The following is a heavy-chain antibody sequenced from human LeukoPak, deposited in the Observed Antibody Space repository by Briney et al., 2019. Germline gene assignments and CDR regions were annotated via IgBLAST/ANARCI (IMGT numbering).Heavy chain of an antibody. D-gene: IGHD2-2*01. V-gene: IGHV4-59*08. CDR2: IYYSGST. CDR1: GGSISSYY. Sequence: SETLSLTCTVSGGSISSYYWSWIRQPPGKGLEWIGYIYYSGSTNYNPSLKSRVTISVDASKNQFSLKLSSVTAADTAVDYCARGVVPAATLYYYGMDVWGQGTTVTVSS. J-gene: IGHJ6*02. CDR3: ARGVVPAATLYYYGMDV.